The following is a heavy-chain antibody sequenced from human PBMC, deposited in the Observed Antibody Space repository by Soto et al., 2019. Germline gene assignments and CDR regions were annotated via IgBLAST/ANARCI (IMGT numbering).Heavy chain of an antibody. J-gene: IGHJ4*02. CDR3: AKDHTGYCSGGSCYSGIAIFDY. CDR2: ISGSGGST. V-gene: IGHV3-23*01. Sequence: EVQLLESGGGLVQPGGSLRLSCAASGFTFSSYAMSWVRQAPGKGLEWVSAISGSGGSTYYADSVKGRFTISRDNSKNTLYLQMNSLRAEDTAVYYCAKDHTGYCSGGSCYSGIAIFDYWGQGTLVTVSS. D-gene: IGHD2-15*01. CDR1: GFTFSSYA.